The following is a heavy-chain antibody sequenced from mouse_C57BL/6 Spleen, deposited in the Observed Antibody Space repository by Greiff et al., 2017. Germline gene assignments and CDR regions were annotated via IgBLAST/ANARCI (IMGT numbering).Heavy chain of an antibody. Sequence: VQLQQSGPELVKPGASVKISCKASGYAFSSSWMNWVKQRPGKGLEWIGRIYPGDGDTNYNGKLKGKATLTADKSSSTAYMQLSSLTSEDSAVYFCARSPGTSAWFAYWGQGTLVTVSA. CDR2: IYPGDGDT. CDR3: ARSPGTSAWFAY. CDR1: GYAFSSSW. J-gene: IGHJ3*01. D-gene: IGHD3-3*01. V-gene: IGHV1-82*01.